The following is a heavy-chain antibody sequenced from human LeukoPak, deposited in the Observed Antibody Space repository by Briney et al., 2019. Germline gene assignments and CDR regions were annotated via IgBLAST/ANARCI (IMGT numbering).Heavy chain of an antibody. Sequence: ASVKVSCKASVYTFTPYYMHWVRQSPGQGLEWMGWINPNSGGTNYAQKFQGRVTMTRDTSISTAYMELSRLRSDDTAVYYCARDGNYYDSSEGDYWGQGTLVTVSS. V-gene: IGHV1-2*02. CDR3: ARDGNYYDSSEGDY. CDR2: INPNSGGT. J-gene: IGHJ4*02. CDR1: VYTFTPYY. D-gene: IGHD3-22*01.